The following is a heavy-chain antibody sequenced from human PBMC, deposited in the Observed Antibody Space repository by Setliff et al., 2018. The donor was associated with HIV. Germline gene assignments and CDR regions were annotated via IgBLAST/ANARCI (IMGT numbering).Heavy chain of an antibody. CDR2: LHLSGDT. CDR3: ARDHSYYYGSGSHYWYGMDV. J-gene: IGHJ6*01. V-gene: IGHV4-61*02. Sequence: SETLSLTCTVSGDSISSGSYFWIWIRQPAGKGLEWIGRLHLSGDTNYNPSLKSRVTMSIDTSKNQFSLKLSSVTAADTAVYYCARDHSYYYGSGSHYWYGMDVWGQGTTVTVSS. D-gene: IGHD3-10*01. CDR1: GDSISSGSYF.